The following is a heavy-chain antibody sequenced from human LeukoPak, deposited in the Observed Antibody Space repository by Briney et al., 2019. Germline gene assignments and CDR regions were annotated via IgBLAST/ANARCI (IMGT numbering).Heavy chain of an antibody. CDR3: ARAQTDHAFDI. V-gene: IGHV4-39*07. Sequence: SETLSLTCTVSGGSISTSNYYWGWIRQPPGKGLEWIGNIFYSGSTYYSPSLKSRVTISLDTSRNQFSLKLNSVTAADTAVYYCARAQTDHAFDIWGQGTMVTVSS. CDR1: GGSISTSNYY. J-gene: IGHJ3*02. CDR2: IFYSGST.